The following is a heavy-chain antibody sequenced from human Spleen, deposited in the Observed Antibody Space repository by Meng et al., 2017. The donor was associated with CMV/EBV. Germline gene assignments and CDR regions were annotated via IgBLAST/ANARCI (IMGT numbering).Heavy chain of an antibody. J-gene: IGHJ4*02. D-gene: IGHD3-22*01. CDR1: GFTFSSYW. CDR3: AKDFASYDSSGQYASY. CDR2: ISWNSGSV. V-gene: IGHV3-23*01. Sequence: GESLKISCAASGFTFSSYWMSWVRQAPGKGLEWVSGISWNSGSVGYADSVKGRFTTSRDNSKNTLYLQMNSLRAEDTAVYYCAKDFASYDSSGQYASYWGQGTLVTVSS.